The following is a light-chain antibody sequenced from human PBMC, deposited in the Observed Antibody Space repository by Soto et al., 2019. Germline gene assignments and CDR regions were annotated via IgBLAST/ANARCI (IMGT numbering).Light chain of an antibody. CDR1: SSDVGSYNL. Sequence: QSALTQPASVSWSPGQSITISCTGTSSDVGSYNLVSWYQQHPGKAPKLMIYEVSKRPSGVSNRFSGSKSGNTASLTISGLKDEDEADYSCCSYAGSSSNVVFGGGTKLNV. V-gene: IGLV2-23*02. CDR3: CSYAGSSSNVV. CDR2: EVS. J-gene: IGLJ2*01.